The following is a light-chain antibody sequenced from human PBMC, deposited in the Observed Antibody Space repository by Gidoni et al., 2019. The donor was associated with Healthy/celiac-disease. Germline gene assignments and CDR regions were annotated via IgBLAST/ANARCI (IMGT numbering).Light chain of an antibody. CDR2: WAS. CDR1: QSVLYSSNNKNY. Sequence: DIVMTQSPDSLAVSLGERATINCNSSQSVLYSSNNKNYLAWYQQKPGQPPKLLISWASTRESGVPDRFSGSGSGTDFTLTISSLQAEDVAVYSCQQYYSTPLTFGQGTKVEIK. J-gene: IGKJ1*01. V-gene: IGKV4-1*01. CDR3: QQYYSTPLT.